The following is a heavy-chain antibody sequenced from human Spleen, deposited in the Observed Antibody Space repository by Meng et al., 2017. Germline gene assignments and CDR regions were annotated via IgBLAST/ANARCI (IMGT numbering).Heavy chain of an antibody. D-gene: IGHD6-19*01. J-gene: IGHJ4*02. CDR2: IHPQSSYA. V-gene: IGHV1-2*06. CDR3: ARDEGRSVAGKLFGDY. CDR1: LSSFPSFY. Sequence: VHLVPSGPSLTHPRPPVHVSCLPSLSSFPSFYLPFLRLPPAPGLRFVCLIHPQSSYAHSTHTFQDRVTVTRDTSISAAYGEVEGRRSRDTAMDYCARDEGRSVAGKLFGDYWGQGTLVTVSS.